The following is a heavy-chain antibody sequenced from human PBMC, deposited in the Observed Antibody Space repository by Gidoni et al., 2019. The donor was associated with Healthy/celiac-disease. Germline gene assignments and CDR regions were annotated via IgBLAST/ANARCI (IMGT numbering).Heavy chain of an antibody. D-gene: IGHD3-16*02. CDR1: VGSISSYY. J-gene: IGHJ4*02. Sequence: QVQLQESGPGLVKPSETLSLTCTVSVGSISSYYWSWIRQPPGKGLEWIGYIYYSGSTNYNPSLKSRVTISVDTSKNQFSLKLSSVTAADTAVYYCARGSIYDYVWGSYRFDYWGQGTLVTVSS. CDR2: IYYSGST. V-gene: IGHV4-59*01. CDR3: ARGSIYDYVWGSYRFDY.